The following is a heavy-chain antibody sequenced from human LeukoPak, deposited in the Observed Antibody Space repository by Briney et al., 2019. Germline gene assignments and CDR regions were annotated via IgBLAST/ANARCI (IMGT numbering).Heavy chain of an antibody. CDR2: ISYDGSNK. CDR3: ARGEGNSYDEYYFDY. Sequence: PGGSLRLSCAASGFTFSSYAMHWVRQAPGKGLEWVAVISYDGSNKYYADSVKGRFTISRDNSKNTLYLQMNSLRAEDTAVYYCARGEGNSYDEYYFDYWGQGTLVTVSS. D-gene: IGHD5-18*01. V-gene: IGHV3-30*04. J-gene: IGHJ4*02. CDR1: GFTFSSYA.